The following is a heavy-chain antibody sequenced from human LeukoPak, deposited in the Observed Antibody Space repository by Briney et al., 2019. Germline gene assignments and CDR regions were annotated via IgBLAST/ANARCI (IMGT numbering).Heavy chain of an antibody. CDR1: GGTFSSYA. V-gene: IGHV1-69*04. CDR2: IIPILGIA. CDR3: ARIQTPGTDY. Sequence: SGKVSCKASGGTFSSYAISWVRQAPGQGLEWMGRIIPILGIANYAQKFQGRVTITADKSTSTAYMELSSLRSEDTAVYHCARIQTPGTDYWGQGTLVTVSS. J-gene: IGHJ4*02.